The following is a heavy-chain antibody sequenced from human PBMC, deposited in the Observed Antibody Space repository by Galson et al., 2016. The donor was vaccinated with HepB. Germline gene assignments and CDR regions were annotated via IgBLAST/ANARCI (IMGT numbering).Heavy chain of an antibody. V-gene: IGHV3-23*01. D-gene: IGHD1-26*01. CDR2: ISGSGAYT. Sequence: SLRLSCAASGFIFSDYAMSWVRQAPGKGLEWVSTISGSGAYTYYADSVKGRFTISRDNSKNTLFLQMDSLRAQDTALYFCAKAPGIAVGATLNYIDYWGQGALVTVSS. J-gene: IGHJ4*02. CDR3: AKAPGIAVGATLNYIDY. CDR1: GFIFSDYA.